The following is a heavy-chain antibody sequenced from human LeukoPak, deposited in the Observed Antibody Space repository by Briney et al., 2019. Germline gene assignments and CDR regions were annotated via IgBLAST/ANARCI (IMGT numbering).Heavy chain of an antibody. V-gene: IGHV4-4*02. D-gene: IGHD1-26*01. CDR3: ARSDSGSYYFYY. J-gene: IGHJ4*02. Sequence: SETLSLTCAVSGGSISSSNWWSWVRQPPGKGLEWIGEIYHSGSTNYNPSLKSRVTISVHTSKNQFSLKLSSVTAADTAVYYCARSDSGSYYFYYWGQGTLVTVSS. CDR1: GGSISSSNW. CDR2: IYHSGST.